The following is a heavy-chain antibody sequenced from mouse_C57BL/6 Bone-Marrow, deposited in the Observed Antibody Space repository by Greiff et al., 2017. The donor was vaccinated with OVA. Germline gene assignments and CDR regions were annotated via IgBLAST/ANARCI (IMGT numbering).Heavy chain of an antibody. CDR1: GYTFTSYG. CDR2: IYPRSGNT. D-gene: IGHD1-1*01. J-gene: IGHJ3*01. V-gene: IGHV1-81*01. Sequence: QVQLKESGAELARPGASVKLSCKASGYTFTSYGISWVKQRTGQGLEWIGEIYPRSGNTYYNEKLKGKGTLTADKSSSTAYMALRSLTSEDSAVYFCARDYYYGTTWFAYWGQGTLVTVSA. CDR3: ARDYYYGTTWFAY.